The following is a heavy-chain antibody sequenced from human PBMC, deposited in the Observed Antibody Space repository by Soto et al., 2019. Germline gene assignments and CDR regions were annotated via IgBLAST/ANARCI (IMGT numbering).Heavy chain of an antibody. CDR3: ARHGPGGSYSDY. J-gene: IGHJ4*02. CDR1: GGSISSSSYY. D-gene: IGHD1-26*01. CDR2: IYYSGST. Sequence: QLQLQESGPGLVKPSETLSLTCTVSGGSISSSSYYWGWIRQPPGKGLEWIGSIYYSGSTYYNPSLKRRVTISVETSKNQFSLQLSSVTAADTAVYYCARHGPGGSYSDYWGQGTLVTVSS. V-gene: IGHV4-39*01.